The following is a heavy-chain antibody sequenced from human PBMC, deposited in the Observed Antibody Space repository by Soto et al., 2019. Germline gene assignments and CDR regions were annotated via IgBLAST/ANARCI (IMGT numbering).Heavy chain of an antibody. CDR1: GGTFIRYT. J-gene: IGHJ4*02. CDR3: ATSYGSGSRPFDY. CDR2: IIPMLSMS. Sequence: QVQLVPSGAEVKKSGSSVRVSCKASGGTFIRYTLSWVRQAPGQRREWMGRIIPMLSMSTYAQKFQGRVSIIADKSTNTVYLDLSSLRSDDTAIYYCATSYGSGSRPFDYWGQGTLVTVSS. V-gene: IGHV1-69*02. D-gene: IGHD3-10*01.